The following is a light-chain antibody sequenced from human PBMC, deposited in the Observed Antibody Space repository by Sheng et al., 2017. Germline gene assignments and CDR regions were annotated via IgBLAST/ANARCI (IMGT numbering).Light chain of an antibody. CDR3: QQYNNWLTWT. Sequence: EIVMTQSPATLSVSPGERATLSCRASQSVSNNLAWYQQKPGQAPXLLIYGASTRASGIPARFSGSGSGTEFTLTISSLQSEDFAVYYCQQYNNWLTWTFGQGTKVEIK. CDR1: QSVSNN. CDR2: GAS. V-gene: IGKV3-15*01. J-gene: IGKJ1*01.